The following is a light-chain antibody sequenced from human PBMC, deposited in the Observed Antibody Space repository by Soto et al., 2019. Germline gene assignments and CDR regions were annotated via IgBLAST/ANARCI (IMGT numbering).Light chain of an antibody. Sequence: ERVLTQSPGTLSLSAGERATLSCRASQSVSSNYLAWYQQKPGQAPRLLIYGASSRATGIPDRFSGSGSGTDFTLTISRLEPEDFAVYYCQQYGSPITFGQGTRLEIK. J-gene: IGKJ5*01. CDR1: QSVSSNY. V-gene: IGKV3-20*01. CDR2: GAS. CDR3: QQYGSPIT.